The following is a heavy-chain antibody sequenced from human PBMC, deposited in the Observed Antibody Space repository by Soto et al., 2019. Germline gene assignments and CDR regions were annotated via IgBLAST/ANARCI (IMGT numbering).Heavy chain of an antibody. V-gene: IGHV3-21*06. CDR3: ARESEDLTSNFDY. J-gene: IGHJ4*02. CDR1: GFTFTRYS. Sequence: PGGSLRLSCAASGFTFTRYSMNWVRQAPGRGLEWVSSISSTTNYIYYGDSMKGRFTISRDNAKNSLYLEMNSLRAEDTAVYYCARESEDLTSNFDYWGQGTLVTVSS. CDR2: ISSTTNYI.